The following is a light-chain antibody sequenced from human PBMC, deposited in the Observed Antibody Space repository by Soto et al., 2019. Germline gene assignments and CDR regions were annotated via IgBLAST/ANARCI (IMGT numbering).Light chain of an antibody. Sequence: EIVMTQSPATLSVSPGESATLSCRASQSVGSNLAWCQQKPGQAPRLLIYGASTRATGIPARFSGSGSGTEFTLTISSLQSEDFAFYYCLQYNNWPPITFGQGTRLEI. CDR1: QSVGSN. V-gene: IGKV3-15*01. J-gene: IGKJ5*01. CDR2: GAS. CDR3: LQYNNWPPIT.